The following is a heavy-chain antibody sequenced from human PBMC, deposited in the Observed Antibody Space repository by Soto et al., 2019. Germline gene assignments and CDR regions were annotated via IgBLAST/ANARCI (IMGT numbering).Heavy chain of an antibody. J-gene: IGHJ5*02. CDR2: IIPIIGII. CDR3: AGDPDSHYNDSHASSYP. Sequence: SVKVSCKASVGTFSTYTITWVRQAPGQGLEWMGRIIPIIGIINYAQKFQGRGTISADKFTGTAYMELTGLRSDDTAVYYCAGDPDSHYNDSHASSYPWGQGTLVTVS. D-gene: IGHD4-4*01. V-gene: IGHV1-69*04. CDR1: VGTFSTYT.